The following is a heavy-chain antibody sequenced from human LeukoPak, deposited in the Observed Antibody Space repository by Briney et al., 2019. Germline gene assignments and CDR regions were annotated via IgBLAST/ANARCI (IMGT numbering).Heavy chain of an antibody. D-gene: IGHD3-10*01. Sequence: GGSLRLSCAASGFTLSTSWMSWVRQAPGKGLQRVAFIRPDGSDEYNVDSVKGRFTISRDNAKNSLYLQMNSLRAEDTAVYYCAKGGLLWFGESDYWGQGTLVTVSS. CDR3: AKGGLLWFGESDY. CDR2: IRPDGSDE. CDR1: GFTLSTSW. J-gene: IGHJ4*02. V-gene: IGHV3-7*03.